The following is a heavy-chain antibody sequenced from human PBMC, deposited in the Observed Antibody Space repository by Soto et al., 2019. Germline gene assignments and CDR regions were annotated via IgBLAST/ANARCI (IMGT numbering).Heavy chain of an antibody. CDR2: IRAYNNNT. CDR1: GYTFTTYG. Sequence: QIPLVQSGAEVKKPGASVKVSCKASGYTFTTYGITWVRQAPGQGLEWMGWIRAYNNNTNYAQRFQGRVTTTTDPSTSTAHMELTSLRSDDTAVYYCAREISSMAPDIFNIWGQGTMVTVSS. D-gene: IGHD2-15*01. J-gene: IGHJ3*02. V-gene: IGHV1-18*01. CDR3: AREISSMAPDIFNI.